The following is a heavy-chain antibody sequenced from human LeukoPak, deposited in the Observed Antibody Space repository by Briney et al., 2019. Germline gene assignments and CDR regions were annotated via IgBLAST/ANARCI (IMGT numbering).Heavy chain of an antibody. CDR2: IYYTGSTNY. Sequence: SETLSLTCTVSGASIRSYYWSWIREPPGKGLVCMGYIYYTGSTNYNYNPSLKSRVTISVDTSKNQFSLKLSSVTAADTAVYYCARHGPRRDGYNYDYWGPGTLVTVSS. D-gene: IGHD5-24*01. CDR1: GASIRSYY. CDR3: ARHGPRRDGYNYDY. J-gene: IGHJ4*02. V-gene: IGHV4-59*08.